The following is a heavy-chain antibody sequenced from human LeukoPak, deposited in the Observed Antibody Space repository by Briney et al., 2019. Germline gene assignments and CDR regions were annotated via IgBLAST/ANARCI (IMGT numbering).Heavy chain of an antibody. CDR1: GYTFTGYY. CDR3: ARVSGSIAVSDY. V-gene: IGHV1-2*02. J-gene: IGHJ4*02. D-gene: IGHD6-19*01. CDR2: VNPNSGGT. Sequence: ASVKVSCKASGYTFTGYYMHWGRHAPGQGLEWMWWVNPNSGGTNYAQKVKGTVTMTRDTSISTAYMELSRLRSDATAVYYCARVSGSIAVSDYWGQGTLVTVSS.